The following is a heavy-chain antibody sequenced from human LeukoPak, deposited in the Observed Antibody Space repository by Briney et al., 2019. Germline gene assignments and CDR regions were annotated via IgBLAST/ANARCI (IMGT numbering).Heavy chain of an antibody. D-gene: IGHD2-2*02. CDR2: ISSSGSTI. CDR3: ARDRDCSSTSCYNDY. J-gene: IGHJ4*02. V-gene: IGHV3-48*04. Sequence: QTGGSLRLSCAASGFTSSSYSMNWVRQAPGKGLEWVSYISSSGSTIYYADSVKGRFTISRDNAKNSLYLQMNSLRAEDTAVYYCARDRDCSSTSCYNDYWGQGTLVTVSS. CDR1: GFTSSSYS.